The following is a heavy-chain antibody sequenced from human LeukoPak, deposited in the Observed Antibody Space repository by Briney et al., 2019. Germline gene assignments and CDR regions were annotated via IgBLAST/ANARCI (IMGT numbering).Heavy chain of an antibody. CDR2: IDTSSNYI. CDR3: ARGAYSYPLNAFDI. Sequence: PGGSLRLSCAASGFIFNNYVMNWVRQAPGKGLEWVSYIDTSSNYIYYADSVKGRFTISRDNAKNSLYLQMSSLRAEDTAVYYCARGAYSYPLNAFDIWGQGTMVIVS. J-gene: IGHJ3*02. D-gene: IGHD5-18*01. CDR1: GFIFNNYV. V-gene: IGHV3-21*01.